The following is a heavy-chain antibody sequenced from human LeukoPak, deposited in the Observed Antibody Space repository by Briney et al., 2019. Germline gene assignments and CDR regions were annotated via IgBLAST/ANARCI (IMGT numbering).Heavy chain of an antibody. CDR2: ITWDASTT. J-gene: IGHJ4*02. CDR3: AKESSGGFGLGTYYNTPFDF. V-gene: IGHV3-43*01. CDR1: GFTFDDYT. Sequence: GGSLRLSCAASGFTFDDYTMHWVRQAPGEGLEWVSLITWDASTTHYADSVRGRFTTSRDNSKDSLYLQMNSPRAEETVLYYCAKESSGGFGLGTYYNTPFDFWGQGTLVTVSS. D-gene: IGHD3-10*01.